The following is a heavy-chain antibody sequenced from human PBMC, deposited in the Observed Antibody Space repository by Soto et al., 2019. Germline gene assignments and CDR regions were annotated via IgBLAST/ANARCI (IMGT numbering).Heavy chain of an antibody. CDR1: GFTFSSYW. J-gene: IGHJ4*02. CDR2: INSDGSST. V-gene: IGHV3-74*01. CDR3: ASTKGGYSYGLYFDY. D-gene: IGHD5-18*01. Sequence: GGSLRLSCAASGFTFSSYWMHWVRQAPGKGLVWVSRINSDGSSTSYADSVKGRFTISRDNAKNTLYLQMNSLRAEDTAVYYCASTKGGYSYGLYFDYWGQGTLVTV.